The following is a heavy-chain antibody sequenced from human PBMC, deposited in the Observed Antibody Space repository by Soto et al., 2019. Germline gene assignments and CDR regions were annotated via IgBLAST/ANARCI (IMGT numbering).Heavy chain of an antibody. V-gene: IGHV3-23*04. CDR3: AKEMVAAAYVETSPFDF. Sequence: VESGGGLVQPGGSLRLSCAASGFTFSSYAMAWVRQAPGTGLEWVSGIDGSGGDTSFADSVKGRFSISRDNSKKMLYLHMNSLRAEDTARYYCAKEMVAAAYVETSPFDFWGQGTLVTVSS. CDR2: IDGSGGDT. J-gene: IGHJ4*02. D-gene: IGHD2-15*01. CDR1: GFTFSSYA.